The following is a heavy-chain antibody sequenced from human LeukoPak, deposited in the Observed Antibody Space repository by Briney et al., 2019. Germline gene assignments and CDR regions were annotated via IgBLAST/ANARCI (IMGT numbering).Heavy chain of an antibody. D-gene: IGHD3-16*01. CDR3: ARQYYDYVWGSFYGMDV. CDR2: IYYSGST. J-gene: IGHJ6*02. V-gene: IGHV4-59*08. CDR1: GGSISSYY. Sequence: PSETLSLTCTVSGGSISSYYWSWIRQPPGKGLEWIGYIYYSGSTNYNPSLKSRVTISVDTSKNQFSLKLSSVTAADTAVYYCARQYYDYVWGSFYGMDVWGQGTTVTVSS.